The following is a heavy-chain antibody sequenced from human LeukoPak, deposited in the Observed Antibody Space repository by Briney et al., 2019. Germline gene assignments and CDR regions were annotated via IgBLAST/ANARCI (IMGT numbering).Heavy chain of an antibody. D-gene: IGHD3-10*01. V-gene: IGHV4-59*01. Sequence: SETLSLTCTVSGGSISSYYWSWIRQPPGKGLEWIGYIYYSGSTNYNPSLKSRVTISVDTSKNQFSLKLSSVTAADTAVYYCARGLWFGVTTYYFDYWGQGALVTVSS. CDR1: GGSISSYY. CDR2: IYYSGST. J-gene: IGHJ4*02. CDR3: ARGLWFGVTTYYFDY.